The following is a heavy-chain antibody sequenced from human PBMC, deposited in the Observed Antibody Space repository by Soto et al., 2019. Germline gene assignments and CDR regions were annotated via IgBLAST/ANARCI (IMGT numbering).Heavy chain of an antibody. CDR2: IYYSGSA. CDR1: GGSISSGDYY. J-gene: IGHJ5*02. Sequence: QVQLQESGPGLVKPSQTLSLTCSVSGGSISSGDYYWSWIRQHPGKGLEWIGYIYYSGSAYYNPSLKSRVTISVDTSKNQFSLNLSSVTAADPAVYYCARDLTGYCKFDPWGQGTLVTVSS. CDR3: ARDLTGYCKFDP. D-gene: IGHD2-15*01. V-gene: IGHV4-31*03.